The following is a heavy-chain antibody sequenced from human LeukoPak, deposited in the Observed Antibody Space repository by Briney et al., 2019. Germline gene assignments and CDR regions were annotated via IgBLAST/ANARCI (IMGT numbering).Heavy chain of an antibody. J-gene: IGHJ6*02. Sequence: GGSLRLSCAASGFTFSGYAMSWVRQAPGKGLEWVSVISGSGGTTYYGDSVEGRFTISRDNSKNTLYLQMNSLRGEDTAVYYCAGGVTLTSSPWYYYGMDVWGQGTTVTISS. CDR3: AGGVTLTSSPWYYYGMDV. CDR1: GFTFSGYA. CDR2: ISGSGGTT. V-gene: IGHV3-23*01. D-gene: IGHD3-16*01.